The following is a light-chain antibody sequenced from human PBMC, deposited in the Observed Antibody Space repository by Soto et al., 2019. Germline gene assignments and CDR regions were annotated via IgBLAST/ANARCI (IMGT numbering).Light chain of an antibody. CDR3: SSYTSSSTR. CDR1: SNDIGGYDY. CDR2: DVI. Sequence: QSALTQPASVSGSPGQSITISCTGTSNDIGGYDYVSWYQQHPGKAPKLIIYDVINRPSGVSNRFSGSKSGNTASLTISGLQAEDEADYYCSSYTSSSTRFGGGTQLTVL. V-gene: IGLV2-14*03. J-gene: IGLJ2*01.